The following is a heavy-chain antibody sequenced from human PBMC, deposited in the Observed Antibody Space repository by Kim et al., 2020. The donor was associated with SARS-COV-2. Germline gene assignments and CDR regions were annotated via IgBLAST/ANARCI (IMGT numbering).Heavy chain of an antibody. J-gene: IGHJ4*02. D-gene: IGHD1-1*01. V-gene: IGHV1-3*01. CDR3: ARDGTTRNGGYYFDY. Sequence: QKSPGRVTITRDASARTAYMELSSLRSEDTAVYYCARDGTTRNGGYYFDYWGQGALVTVSS.